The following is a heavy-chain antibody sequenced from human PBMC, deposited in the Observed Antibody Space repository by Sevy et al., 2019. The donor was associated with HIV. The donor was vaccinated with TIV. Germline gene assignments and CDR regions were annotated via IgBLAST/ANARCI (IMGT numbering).Heavy chain of an antibody. V-gene: IGHV3-53*01. Sequence: GGSLRLSCAASGFTVSSNYMSWVRQAPGKGLEWVSVIYRGGSTYYADSVKGRFTISRDNSKNTLYLQMNSLRAEDTAVYYCATHGSGWYDAFDIWGQGTMVTVSS. CDR3: ATHGSGWYDAFDI. J-gene: IGHJ3*02. CDR2: IYRGGST. D-gene: IGHD6-19*01. CDR1: GFTVSSNY.